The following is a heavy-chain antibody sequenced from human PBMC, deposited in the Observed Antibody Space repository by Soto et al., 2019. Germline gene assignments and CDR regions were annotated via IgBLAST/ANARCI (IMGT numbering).Heavy chain of an antibody. D-gene: IGHD4-4*01. CDR1: WGTCRDFW. J-gene: IGHJ4*02. CDR3: TRVRENYSYFDY. CDR2: INSDGSST. V-gene: IGHV3-74*01. Sequence: HPSAAAWGTCRDFWVHRILQAPGEGLVWVSRINSDGSSTIYADSVKGRFTISRENAKNTVYLQMNSLRAEDTVLYYCTRVRENYSYFDYWVQGILVTVSS.